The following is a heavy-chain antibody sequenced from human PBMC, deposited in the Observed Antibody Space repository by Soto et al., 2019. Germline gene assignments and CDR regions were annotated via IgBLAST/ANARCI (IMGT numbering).Heavy chain of an antibody. V-gene: IGHV1-2*02. CDR1: GYTFTGHY. D-gene: IGHD3-22*01. CDR2: IGPESGAT. CDR3: ASGYYYDSSGYYYYGMDV. Sequence: ASVKVSCKASGYTFTGHYIHWVRQAPEQGPEWMGEIGPESGATRYAQRLQGRVTMTRDISISTVYMELRSLRSDDTAVYYCASGYYYDSSGYYYYGMDVWGQGTTVTVSS. J-gene: IGHJ6*02.